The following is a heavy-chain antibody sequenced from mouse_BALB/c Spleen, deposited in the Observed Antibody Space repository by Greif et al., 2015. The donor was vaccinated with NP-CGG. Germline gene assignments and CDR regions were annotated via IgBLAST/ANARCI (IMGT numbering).Heavy chain of an antibody. CDR2: IDPANGNT. CDR3: ARYGNYVYFDV. CDR1: GFNIKDTY. D-gene: IGHD2-1*01. J-gene: IGHJ1*01. V-gene: IGHV14-3*02. Sequence: VQLQQSGAELVKPGASVKLSCTASGFNIKDTYMHWVKQGPEQGLEWIGRIDPANGNTKYDPEFQGKATITADTSSNTAYLQLSSLTSEDTAVYYCARYGNYVYFDVWGAGTTVTVSS.